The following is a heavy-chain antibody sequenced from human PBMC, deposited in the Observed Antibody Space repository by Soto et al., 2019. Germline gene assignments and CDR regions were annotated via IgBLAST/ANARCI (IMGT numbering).Heavy chain of an antibody. V-gene: IGHV1-69*02. Sequence: QVQLVQSGAEVKRPGPSVKGSCRTSGGTFNPDSISWVRQAPGQGFEWMGRITPIIDIPTYAQNFQGRVSISADKSTSTAYMQLTNLRFEDTAMYFCARANPQYVYCDSWGQGTLVTVSS. J-gene: IGHJ4*02. CDR2: ITPIIDIP. CDR1: GGTFNPDS. CDR3: ARANPQYVYCDS. D-gene: IGHD2-15*01.